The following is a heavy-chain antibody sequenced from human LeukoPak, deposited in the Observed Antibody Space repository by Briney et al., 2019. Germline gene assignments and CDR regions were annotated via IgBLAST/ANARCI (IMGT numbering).Heavy chain of an antibody. V-gene: IGHV4-30-2*01. D-gene: IGHD2-15*01. CDR1: GGSISSGGYY. CDR3: ARGETTYCSGGSCYTRNWFDP. CDR2: IYHSGST. Sequence: PTQTLSLTCTVSGGSISSGGYYWSWIRQPPGKGLERIGYIYHSGSTYYNPSLKSRVTISVDRSKNQFSLKLSSVTAADTAVYYCARGETTYCSGGSCYTRNWFDPWGQGTLVTVSS. J-gene: IGHJ5*02.